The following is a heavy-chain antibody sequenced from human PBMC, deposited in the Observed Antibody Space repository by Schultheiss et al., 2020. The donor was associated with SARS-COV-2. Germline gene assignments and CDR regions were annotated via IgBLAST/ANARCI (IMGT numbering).Heavy chain of an antibody. CDR3: ARDYMGGGVWGYWYFDL. V-gene: IGHV4-38-2*02. D-gene: IGHD2-21*02. CDR1: GYSISSGYY. Sequence: SQTLSLTCTVSGYSISSGYYWGWIRQPPGKGLEWIGSIYHSGSTYYNPSLKSRVTISVDTSKNQFSLKLSSVTAADTAVYYCARDYMGGGVWGYWYFDLWGRGTLVTVSS. J-gene: IGHJ2*01. CDR2: IYHSGST.